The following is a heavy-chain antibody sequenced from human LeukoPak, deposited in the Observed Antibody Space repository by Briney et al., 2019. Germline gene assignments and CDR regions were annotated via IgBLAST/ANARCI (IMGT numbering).Heavy chain of an antibody. J-gene: IGHJ6*04. CDR1: GFTFSSYA. CDR2: ISYEGSKK. Sequence: GRSLRLSCAASGFTFSSYAMHWVRQAPGKGLEWVAVISYEGSKKYYADSVKGRFTISRDNSKNTLYLQMNSLRAEDTAVYYCATDAKRVVPAAHYYYYYGMDVWGKGTTVTVSS. D-gene: IGHD2-2*01. CDR3: ATDAKRVVPAAHYYYYYGMDV. V-gene: IGHV3-30*04.